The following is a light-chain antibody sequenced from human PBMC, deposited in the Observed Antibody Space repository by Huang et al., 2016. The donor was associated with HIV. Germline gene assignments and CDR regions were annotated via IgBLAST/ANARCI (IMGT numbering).Light chain of an antibody. CDR1: RDISTF. Sequence: DVQMTQSPSSLSSSVGDSVTLTCRASRDISTFLHWYQHKPGKAPNLLVHSASTLQSVVPSRFRGSGSGTDFTLTISSLQPEDFATYFCQQSYSSPLTFGGGTKVEI. J-gene: IGKJ4*01. CDR2: SAS. V-gene: IGKV1-39*01. CDR3: QQSYSSPLT.